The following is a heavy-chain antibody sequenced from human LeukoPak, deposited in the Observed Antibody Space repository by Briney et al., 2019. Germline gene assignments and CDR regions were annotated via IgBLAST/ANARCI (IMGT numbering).Heavy chain of an antibody. J-gene: IGHJ3*02. Sequence: SETLPLTCTVSGGSISSYYWSWLRQPPGKGLEWIGYIYYSGSTNYNPSLKSRVTISVDTSKNQFSLKLSSVTAADTAVYYCARARDSGYDSDAFDIWGQGTMVTVSS. D-gene: IGHD5-12*01. CDR2: IYYSGST. CDR1: GGSISSYY. V-gene: IGHV4-59*01. CDR3: ARARDSGYDSDAFDI.